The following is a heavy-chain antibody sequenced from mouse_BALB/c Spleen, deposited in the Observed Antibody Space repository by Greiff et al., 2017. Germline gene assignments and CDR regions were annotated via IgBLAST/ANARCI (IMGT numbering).Heavy chain of an antibody. CDR2: IYPGNGDT. V-gene: IGHV1-12*01. D-gene: IGHD2-1*01. Sequence: QPGAELVKPGASVKMSCKASGYTFTSYNMHWVKQTPGQGLEWIGAIYPGNGDTSYNQKFKGKATLTADKSSSTAYMQLSSLTSEDSAVYYCARSGNYYYYAMDYWGQGTSVTVSS. CDR3: ARSGNYYYYAMDY. J-gene: IGHJ4*01. CDR1: GYTFTSYN.